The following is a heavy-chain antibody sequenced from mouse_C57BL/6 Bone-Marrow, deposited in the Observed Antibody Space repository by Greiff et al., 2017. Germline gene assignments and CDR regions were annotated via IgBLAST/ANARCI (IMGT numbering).Heavy chain of an antibody. V-gene: IGHV1-74*01. J-gene: IGHJ4*01. D-gene: IGHD2-1*01. CDR3: AIPYGNYYSYYAMDY. CDR1: GYTFTSYW. CDR2: IHPSDSDT. Sequence: VQLKQPGAELVKPGASVKVSCKASGYTFTSYWMHWVKQRPGQGLEWIGRIHPSDSDTNYNQKFKGKATLTVDESSSTAYMQLSSLTSEDSAVYYCAIPYGNYYSYYAMDYWGQGTSVTVSS.